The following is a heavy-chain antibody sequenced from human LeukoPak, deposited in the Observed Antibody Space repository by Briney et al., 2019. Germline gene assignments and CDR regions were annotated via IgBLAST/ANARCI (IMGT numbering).Heavy chain of an antibody. J-gene: IGHJ4*02. V-gene: IGHV4-59*08. CDR3: ARHVEGEGLDY. D-gene: IGHD3-16*01. CDR2: ISYSGNS. Sequence: NPSETLSLTCTVSGGSISSYYWSWIRQPPGKGLEWIGYISYSGNSHYNPSLKSRVTISVDSSKTQVSLKVRSVIAADTAFYYCARHVEGEGLDYWGQGTLVTVSS. CDR1: GGSISSYY.